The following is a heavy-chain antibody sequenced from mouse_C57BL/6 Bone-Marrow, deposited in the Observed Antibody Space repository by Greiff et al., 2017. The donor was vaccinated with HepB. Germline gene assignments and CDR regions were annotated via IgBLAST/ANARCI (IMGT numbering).Heavy chain of an antibody. CDR1: GYTFTGYW. Sequence: VQLQESGAELMKPGASVKLSCKATGYTFTGYWIEWVKQRPGHGLEWIGEILPGSGSTNYNEKFKSKATFTADTSSNTAYMQLSSLTTEDSAIYYCAREDYYGSSYVWYFDVWGTGTTVTVSS. CDR2: ILPGSGST. CDR3: AREDYYGSSYVWYFDV. D-gene: IGHD1-1*01. V-gene: IGHV1-9*01. J-gene: IGHJ1*03.